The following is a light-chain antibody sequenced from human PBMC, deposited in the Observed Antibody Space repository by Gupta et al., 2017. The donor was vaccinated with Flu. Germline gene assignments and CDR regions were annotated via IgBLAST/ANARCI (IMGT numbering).Light chain of an antibody. J-gene: IGKJ1*01. CDR1: QSVLYSSNNKNY. CDR3: QQYCSTPRT. CDR2: WAS. Sequence: DIVMNPSPDSLAVSLGERATINCKSSQSVLYSSNNKNYLAWYQQKPGQPPKLLIYWASTRESGVPDRFSGSGSGTDFTLTISSLEAEDVAVYYCQQYCSTPRTFGRGTKVEIK. V-gene: IGKV4-1*01.